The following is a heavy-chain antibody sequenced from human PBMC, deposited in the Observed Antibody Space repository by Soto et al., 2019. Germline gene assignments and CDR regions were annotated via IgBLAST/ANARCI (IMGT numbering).Heavy chain of an antibody. V-gene: IGHV4-4*02. D-gene: IGHD3-9*01. J-gene: IGHJ3*01. Sequence: QVQLQESGPGLVKPSGTLSLTCAVSGGTISSSRWWTWVRQSPGKGLEYIGEISHSGTSNSNPSLKSRVTLSVDKSKNHFSLPLTSVTAADTAVYYCARVVLTITRGAFDAWGQGTLVIVSS. CDR2: ISHSGTS. CDR1: GGTISSSRW. CDR3: ARVVLTITRGAFDA.